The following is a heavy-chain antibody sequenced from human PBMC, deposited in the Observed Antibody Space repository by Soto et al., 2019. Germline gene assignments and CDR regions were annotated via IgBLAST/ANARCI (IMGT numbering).Heavy chain of an antibody. CDR3: ARSSTSANYFDY. CDR1: GGSISSGGYY. CDR2: IYYSGST. D-gene: IGHD2-2*01. J-gene: IGHJ4*02. V-gene: IGHV4-31*03. Sequence: QVQLQESGPGLVKPSQTLSLTCTVSGGSISSGGYYWSWIRQHPGKGLEWIGYIYYSGSTYYNPSLQRRVTISVDTSKNQFPLKLSSVTAADTAVYYCARSSTSANYFDYWGQGTLVTVSS.